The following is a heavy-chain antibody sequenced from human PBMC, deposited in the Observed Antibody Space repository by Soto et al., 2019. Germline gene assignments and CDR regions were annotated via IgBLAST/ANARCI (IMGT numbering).Heavy chain of an antibody. CDR3: AKNGQPPYYYYGLDV. V-gene: IGHV1-18*01. J-gene: IGHJ6*02. Sequence: QGQLVQSGGEVKKPGASVKVSCKTSGYTFSRYGISWVRQAPGQGLEWMGWISSYNGDTNYARKFQGRVTMTIDTSTTTAYMELRSLTSDDTAVYYCAKNGQPPYYYYGLDVWGQGTTVTVSS. CDR1: GYTFSRYG. D-gene: IGHD2-8*01. CDR2: ISSYNGDT.